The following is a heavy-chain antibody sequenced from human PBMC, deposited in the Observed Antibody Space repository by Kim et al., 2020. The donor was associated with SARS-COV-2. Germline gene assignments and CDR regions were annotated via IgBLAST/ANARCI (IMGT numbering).Heavy chain of an antibody. CDR2: ITYDGSNK. Sequence: GGSLRLSCAASGFTFTDYGMHWVRQAPGKGLEWVAVITYDGSNKYYADSVKGRFTISRDDSRDTLSLQMNSLRAEDTAVYYCARSGATAELFVVPANIHYGGMDVWGQGTTVTVSS. V-gene: IGHV3-30*03. CDR3: ARSGATAELFVVPANIHYGGMDV. D-gene: IGHD2-2*01. CDR1: GFTFTDYG. J-gene: IGHJ6*02.